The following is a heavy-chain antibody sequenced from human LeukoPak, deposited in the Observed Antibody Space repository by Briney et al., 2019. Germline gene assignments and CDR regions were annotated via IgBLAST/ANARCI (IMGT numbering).Heavy chain of an antibody. V-gene: IGHV1-2*02. Sequence: ASVKVSCKASGYTFTGYYMHWVRQAPGQGLEWMGWINPNSGGTNYAQKFQGRVTMTRDTSISTAYMELSRLRSGDTAVYYCARDRSGELFLGYWGQGTLVTVSS. D-gene: IGHD3-10*01. CDR2: INPNSGGT. J-gene: IGHJ4*02. CDR3: ARDRSGELFLGY. CDR1: GYTFTGYY.